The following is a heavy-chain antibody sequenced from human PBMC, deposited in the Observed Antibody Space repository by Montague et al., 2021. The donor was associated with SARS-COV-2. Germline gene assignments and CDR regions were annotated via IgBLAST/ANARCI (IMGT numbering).Heavy chain of an antibody. CDR3: AREFRIELWLTNWYFGL. CDR1: GGSISGHY. CDR2: FDHSGDT. Sequence: SETLSLTCSVSGGSISGHYWSWIRQPPGKGLEWIGNFDHSGDTKYNPSLKSRATTSVDTSKNQFALRLHSVTAADTAVYYCAREFRIELWLTNWYFGLWGRGTLVTVSS. V-gene: IGHV4-59*11. D-gene: IGHD3-16*01. J-gene: IGHJ2*01.